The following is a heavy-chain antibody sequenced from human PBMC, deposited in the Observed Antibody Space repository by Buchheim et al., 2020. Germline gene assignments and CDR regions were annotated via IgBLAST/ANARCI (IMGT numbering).Heavy chain of an antibody. CDR2: INHSGST. Sequence: QVQLQQWGAGLLKPSETLSLTCAVYGGSFSGYYWSWIRQPPGKGLEWIGEINHSGSTNYNPSLKSRVTISVDTSKNQFSLKLSSVTAADTAVYYCARGPWGYCSSTSCYWGAGHFDYWGQGTL. CDR3: ARGPWGYCSSTSCYWGAGHFDY. D-gene: IGHD2-2*01. CDR1: GGSFSGYY. V-gene: IGHV4-34*01. J-gene: IGHJ4*02.